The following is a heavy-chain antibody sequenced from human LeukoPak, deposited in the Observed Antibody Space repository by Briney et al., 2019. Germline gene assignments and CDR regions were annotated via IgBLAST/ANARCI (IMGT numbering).Heavy chain of an antibody. CDR2: IKQDGSEM. J-gene: IGHJ4*02. V-gene: IGHV3-7*01. Sequence: PGGSLRLSCAASGFIFSNYWMSWVRQAPGKGLEWVANIKQDGSEMYYVDSVKGRFTISRDNAKNSLYLQMNSLRAEDTAVYYCARYFDWLLYLDYWGQGTLVTVSS. D-gene: IGHD3-9*01. CDR1: GFIFSNYW. CDR3: ARYFDWLLYLDY.